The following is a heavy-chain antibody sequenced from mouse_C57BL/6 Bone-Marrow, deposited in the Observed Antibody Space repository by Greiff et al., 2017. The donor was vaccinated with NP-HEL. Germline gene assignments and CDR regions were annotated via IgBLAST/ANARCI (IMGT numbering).Heavy chain of an antibody. CDR2: IDPSDSYT. Sequence: QVQLQQPGAELVRPGTSVKLSCKASGYTFTSYWMHWVKQRPGQGLEWIGVIDPSDSYTNYNQKFKGKATLTVDTYSSTAYMQLSSLTSEDSAVYYCAREVTGTYCFAMDDWGQGTSVTVSS. CDR3: AREVTGTYCFAMDD. J-gene: IGHJ4*01. V-gene: IGHV1-59*01. CDR1: GYTFTSYW. D-gene: IGHD4-1*01.